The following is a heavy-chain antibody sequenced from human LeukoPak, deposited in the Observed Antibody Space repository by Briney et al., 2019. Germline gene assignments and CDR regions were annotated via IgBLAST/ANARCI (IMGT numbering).Heavy chain of an antibody. CDR1: GFTFSSYW. D-gene: IGHD3-9*01. Sequence: GGSLRLSCAASGFTFSSYWMSWVRQAPGKGLEWVANIKQDGSEKYYVDSVKGRFTISRDNAKNSLYLQMNSLRAEDTAVYYCARGPSGLTGYYYYYYMDVWGKGTTVTVSS. CDR2: IKQDGSEK. CDR3: ARGPSGLTGYYYYYYMDV. J-gene: IGHJ6*03. V-gene: IGHV3-7*01.